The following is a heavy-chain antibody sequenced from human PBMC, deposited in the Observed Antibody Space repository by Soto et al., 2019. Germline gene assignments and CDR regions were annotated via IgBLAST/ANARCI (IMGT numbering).Heavy chain of an antibody. CDR1: GFTFRGYW. CDR3: ARDQEWLVLDY. J-gene: IGHJ4*02. CDR2: VSPDGTST. Sequence: GGSLRLSCAASGFTFRGYWMHWVRQAPGKGLVWVSRVSPDGTSTSYGDSVKGRFTISRDNAKDTLYLQLNSLRAEDTAVYYCARDQEWLVLDYWGQGTLVTVSS. V-gene: IGHV3-74*01. D-gene: IGHD6-19*01.